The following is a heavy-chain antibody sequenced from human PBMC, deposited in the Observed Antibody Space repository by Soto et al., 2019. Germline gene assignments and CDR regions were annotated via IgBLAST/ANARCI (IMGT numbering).Heavy chain of an antibody. Sequence: QVQLTQSGAEVTKPGASVKVSCRSSGYTFTVYYIHWLRQAPGQGFAWMGWINPNNGATRYPQRLPGRATMTRDTSISTVYMELSRVESDDTAVYYCARGPATGHFASWGQGTPVTVSS. CDR3: ARGPATGHFAS. D-gene: IGHD3-9*01. CDR1: GYTFTVYY. J-gene: IGHJ4*02. V-gene: IGHV1-2*02. CDR2: INPNNGAT.